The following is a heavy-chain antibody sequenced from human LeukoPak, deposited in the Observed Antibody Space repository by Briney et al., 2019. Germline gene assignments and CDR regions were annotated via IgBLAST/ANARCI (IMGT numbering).Heavy chain of an antibody. CDR1: GFTFDDYG. D-gene: IGHD4-17*01. V-gene: IGHV3-20*04. J-gene: IGHJ4*02. CDR2: INWNGGST. CDR3: ARTLDYGDYQVYFDY. Sequence: GGSLRLSCAASGFTFDDYGMSWVRQAPGKGLEWFSGINWNGGSTGYADSVKGRFTISRDNAKNSLYLQMNSLRAEDTALYYCARTLDYGDYQVYFDYWGQGTLVTVSS.